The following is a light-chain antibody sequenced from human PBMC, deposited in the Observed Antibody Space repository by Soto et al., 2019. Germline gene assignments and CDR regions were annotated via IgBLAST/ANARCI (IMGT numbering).Light chain of an antibody. J-gene: IGLJ1*01. CDR2: NDN. CDR3: AAWDVSLNGHYA. Sequence: QSVLTQPPSVSGTPGQRVTISCSGSFSNIGSSSVNWYQQFPGTAPKLLMYNDNQWPSGVPDRFSGSRSGTSASLAICGLQSEDEADYFCAAWDVSLNGHYAFGTGTKVTVL. CDR1: FSNIGSSS. V-gene: IGLV1-44*01.